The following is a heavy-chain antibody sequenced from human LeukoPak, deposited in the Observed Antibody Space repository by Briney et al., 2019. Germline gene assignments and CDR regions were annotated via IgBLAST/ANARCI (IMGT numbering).Heavy chain of an antibody. CDR2: IYSGGRT. D-gene: IGHD3-10*01. Sequence: GGSLRLSCAASGFTVRSNYMSWVRQAPGKGLEWVSVIYSGGRTYSADSVKGRFTISRDNSKNTLYLQMNSLRAEDTAVYYCARVWYGSGSLYYYYYYMDVWGKGTTVTISS. CDR3: ARVWYGSGSLYYYYYYMDV. CDR1: GFTVRSNY. V-gene: IGHV3-66*01. J-gene: IGHJ6*03.